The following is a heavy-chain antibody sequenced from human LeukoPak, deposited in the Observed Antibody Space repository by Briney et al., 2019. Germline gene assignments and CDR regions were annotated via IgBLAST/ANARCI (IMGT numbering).Heavy chain of an antibody. V-gene: IGHV4-34*01. CDR1: GASVSSASY. CDR3: ARGRGAYCSSTSCRRWFDP. J-gene: IGHJ5*02. D-gene: IGHD2-2*01. Sequence: SETLSLTCTVSGASVSSASYWTWIRQPPGKGLEWIGEINHSGSTNYNPSLKSRVTISVDTSKNQFSLKLSSVTAADTAVYYCARGRGAYCSSTSCRRWFDPWGQGTLVTVSS. CDR2: INHSGST.